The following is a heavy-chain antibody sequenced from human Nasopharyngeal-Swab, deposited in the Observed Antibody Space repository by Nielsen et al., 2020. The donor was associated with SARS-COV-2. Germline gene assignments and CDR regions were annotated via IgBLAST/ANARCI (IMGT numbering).Heavy chain of an antibody. D-gene: IGHD6-13*01. V-gene: IGHV4-39*07. CDR2: IYYSGST. J-gene: IGHJ3*02. Sequence: SETLSLTCTFSGVSISSSSYYWGWIRQPPGKGLEWIGSIYYSGSTYYNPSLKSRVTISVDTSKNQFSLKLSSVTAADTAVYYCARDQEAAAQNDRVAFDIWGQGTMVTVSS. CDR1: GVSISSSSYY. CDR3: ARDQEAAAQNDRVAFDI.